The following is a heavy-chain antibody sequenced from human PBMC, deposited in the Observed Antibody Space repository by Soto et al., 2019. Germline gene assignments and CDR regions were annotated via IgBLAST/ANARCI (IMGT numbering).Heavy chain of an antibody. Sequence: ASVKVSCTASGYTFTSYYMHYVRQAPGQKLEWMGGIDPSGGSIGYAQKFEGRVTMTRDTSIRTAYMVLSSLRAEDTAVYYCARALPTVTTDYYYYYMDVWGKGTTVTVSS. J-gene: IGHJ6*03. D-gene: IGHD4-17*01. CDR3: ARALPTVTTDYYYYYMDV. CDR1: GYTFTSYY. V-gene: IGHV1-46*01. CDR2: IDPSGGSI.